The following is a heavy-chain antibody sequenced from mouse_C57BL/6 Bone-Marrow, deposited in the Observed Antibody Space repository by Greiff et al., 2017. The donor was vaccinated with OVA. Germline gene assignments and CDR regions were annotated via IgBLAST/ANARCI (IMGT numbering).Heavy chain of an antibody. CDR3: ARPLYGSSYGFDY. CDR2: IDPANGNT. D-gene: IGHD1-1*01. Sequence: EVQRVESVAELVRPGASVKLSCTASGFNIKNTYMHWVKQRPEQGLEWIGRIDPANGNTKYAPKFQGKATITADTSSNTAYLQLSSLTSEDTAIYYGARPLYGSSYGFDYWGQGTTLTVSS. V-gene: IGHV14-3*01. J-gene: IGHJ2*01. CDR1: GFNIKNTY.